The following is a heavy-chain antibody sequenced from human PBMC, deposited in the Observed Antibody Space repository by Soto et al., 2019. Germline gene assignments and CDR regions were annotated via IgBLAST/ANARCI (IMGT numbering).Heavy chain of an antibody. CDR1: GYSISSSNW. CDR3: ARREIQGPIDY. J-gene: IGHJ4*02. CDR2: IDYSGTT. Sequence: QVQLQESGPGLVKPSDTLSLTCAVSGYSISSSNWWGWIRQPPGKGPEWIGYIDYSGTTYYNPTLKIRVTMSVDTSKNQFSLKLTSVTAVDTAEYYCARREIQGPIDYWGQGTLVTVSS. D-gene: IGHD1-26*01. V-gene: IGHV4-28*01.